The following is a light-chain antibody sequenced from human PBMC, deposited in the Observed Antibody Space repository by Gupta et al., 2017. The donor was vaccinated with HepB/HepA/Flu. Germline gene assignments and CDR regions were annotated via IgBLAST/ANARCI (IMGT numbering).Light chain of an antibody. CDR1: QGLKKD. Sequence: AIQMTQSPPSLPATVGDRVTITCRSSQGLKKDLAWYQHKPGQAPKLLIFAASSLQTGVPSRFSGSGSGTDFTLTISSLQAEDFATYCCRQADSYPRTFGQGTKVEVK. V-gene: IGKV1-6*01. CDR3: RQADSYPRT. J-gene: IGKJ1*01. CDR2: AAS.